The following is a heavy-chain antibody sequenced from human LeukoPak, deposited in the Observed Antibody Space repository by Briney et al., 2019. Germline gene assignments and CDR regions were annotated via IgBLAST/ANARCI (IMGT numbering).Heavy chain of an antibody. CDR1: GFTFSRYS. Sequence: GGSLRLSCAASGFTFSRYSMNWVRQAPGKGLEWVSHISSRSSDTYYADSVKGRFTISRDNAKNSLYLQMNSLRAEDTAVYYCARGSGSYSGGMDVWGQGTTVTVSS. V-gene: IGHV3-21*05. D-gene: IGHD3-10*01. CDR2: ISSRSSDT. CDR3: ARGSGSYSGGMDV. J-gene: IGHJ6*02.